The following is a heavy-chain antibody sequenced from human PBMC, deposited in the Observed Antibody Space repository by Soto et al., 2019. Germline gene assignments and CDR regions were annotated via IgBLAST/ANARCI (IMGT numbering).Heavy chain of an antibody. J-gene: IGHJ2*01. CDR3: AKDHLSLQWLTQIIYWYFDL. V-gene: IGHV3-23*01. CDR2: ISGSGGST. CDR1: GFTFSSYA. D-gene: IGHD6-19*01. Sequence: GGSLRLSCAASGFTFSSYAMSWVRQAPGKGLEWVSAISGSGGSTYYADSVKGRFTISRDNSKNTLYLQMNSLRAEDTAVYYCAKDHLSLQWLTQIIYWYFDLWGRGTLVTVSS.